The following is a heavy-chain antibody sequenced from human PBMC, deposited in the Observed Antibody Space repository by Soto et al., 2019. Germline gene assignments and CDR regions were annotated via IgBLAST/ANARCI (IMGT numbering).Heavy chain of an antibody. Sequence: PGGSLRLSCAASGFTFSSYWMHWVRQAPGKGLVWVALISYDGSNTYYADSVKGRFTISRDNSKNTLYLQMNSLRAEDTAVYYCARDMDIVLVPAAMRNWFDPWGQGTLVTVSS. CDR3: ARDMDIVLVPAAMRNWFDP. J-gene: IGHJ5*02. CDR1: GFTFSSYW. V-gene: IGHV3-30-3*01. D-gene: IGHD2-2*03. CDR2: ISYDGSNT.